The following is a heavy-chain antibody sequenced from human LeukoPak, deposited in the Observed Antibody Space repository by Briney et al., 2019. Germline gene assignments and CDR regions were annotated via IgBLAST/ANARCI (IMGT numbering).Heavy chain of an antibody. CDR3: STPSKTHGNSVIGVFDY. D-gene: IGHD4-23*01. V-gene: IGHV1-2*02. CDR1: GYTFTGQY. Sequence: ASVKVSCKTSGYTFTGQYINWFRQAPGQGLEWMGWINPSSGDTHFAQKFHVRVTLTRDTSITTAFMDLDNLRSDDSATYFCSTPSKTHGNSVIGVFDYWGQGTTITVSS. J-gene: IGHJ3*01. CDR2: INPSSGDT.